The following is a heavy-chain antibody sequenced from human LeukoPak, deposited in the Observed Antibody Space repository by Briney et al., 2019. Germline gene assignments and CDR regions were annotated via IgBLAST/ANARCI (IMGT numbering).Heavy chain of an antibody. V-gene: IGHV1-18*01. CDR1: GYTFTSYG. Sequence: ASVKVSCKASGYTFTSYGISWVRQAPGQGLEWMGWISAYNGNTNYAQKLQGRVTMTTDTSTSTAYMELRSLRSDDTAVYYCARGKEVGAPGGGYYYYMDVWGKGTTVTVSS. J-gene: IGHJ6*03. D-gene: IGHD1-26*01. CDR3: ARGKEVGAPGGGYYYYMDV. CDR2: ISAYNGNT.